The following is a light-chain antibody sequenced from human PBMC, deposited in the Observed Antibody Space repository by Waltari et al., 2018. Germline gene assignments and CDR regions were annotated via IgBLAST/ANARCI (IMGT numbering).Light chain of an antibody. CDR1: SSDVGGYNY. V-gene: IGLV2-14*01. J-gene: IGLJ1*01. Sequence: QSALTQPVSVSGSPGQSITISCTGTSSDVGGYNYVSWYQQHPGKAPKLIIYDVNKRPSGVSNRFSGSKSGNTASLTISGLQAEDEADYYCSSYTSSSTFHFGTGTTVTVL. CDR3: SSYTSSSTFH. CDR2: DVN.